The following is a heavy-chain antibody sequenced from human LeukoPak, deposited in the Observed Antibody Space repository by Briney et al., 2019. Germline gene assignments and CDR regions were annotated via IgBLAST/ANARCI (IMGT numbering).Heavy chain of an antibody. CDR3: AKSGDWWYFDL. J-gene: IGHJ2*01. CDR2: ISGSGVYT. V-gene: IGHV3-23*01. D-gene: IGHD2-21*02. CDR1: GFTFSSYA. Sequence: GGSLRLSCAASGFTFSSYAMSWVRQAPGKGLEWVSAISGSGVYTYYADSVKGRFTISRDNSKTTLDLQMKSLRAEDTAMYYCAKSGDWWYFDLWGRGTLVTVSS.